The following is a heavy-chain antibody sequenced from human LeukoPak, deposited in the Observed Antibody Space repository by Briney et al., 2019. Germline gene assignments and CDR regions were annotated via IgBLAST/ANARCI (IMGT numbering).Heavy chain of an antibody. Sequence: PSETLSLTCTVSGGSISSYYWSWIRQPAGKGLEWIGRINTSGSTNYNPSLKSRVTMSVDTSKNQFSLKLSSVTAADTAVYYCARDRGITMVRGRFSSGGSDPWGQGTLVTVSS. CDR3: ARDRGITMVRGRFSSGGSDP. J-gene: IGHJ5*02. CDR1: GGSISSYY. D-gene: IGHD3-10*01. CDR2: INTSGST. V-gene: IGHV4-4*07.